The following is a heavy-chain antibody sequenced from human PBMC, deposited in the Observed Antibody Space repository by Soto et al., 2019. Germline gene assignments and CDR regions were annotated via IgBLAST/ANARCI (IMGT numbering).Heavy chain of an antibody. J-gene: IGHJ6*02. CDR3: AKGKQLGWDYYYGMDV. V-gene: IGHV3-30*18. Sequence: QVQLVESGGGVVQPGRSLRLSCAASGFTFSSYGMHWVRQAPGKGLEWVAVISYDGSNKYYADSVKGRFTISRDNSKNTLYLQMNGLRAEDTAVYYCAKGKQLGWDYYYGMDVWGQGTTVTVSS. CDR2: ISYDGSNK. D-gene: IGHD6-6*01. CDR1: GFTFSSYG.